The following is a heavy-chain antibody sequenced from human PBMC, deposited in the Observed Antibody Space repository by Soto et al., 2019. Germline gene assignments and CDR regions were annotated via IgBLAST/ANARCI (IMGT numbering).Heavy chain of an antibody. D-gene: IGHD3-9*01. Sequence: HPGGSLRLSCTTSGFTFNTYCMHWVRQAPGKGLEWVAIIWYDGSNKYYADSVKGRFTISRDNAKNTLYLQMNSLRAEDTAVYYCARGGSDYDILTGYSRTNYYYYYMDVWGKGTTVTVSS. CDR1: GFTFNTYC. J-gene: IGHJ6*03. CDR2: IWYDGSNK. V-gene: IGHV3-33*08. CDR3: ARGGSDYDILTGYSRTNYYYYYMDV.